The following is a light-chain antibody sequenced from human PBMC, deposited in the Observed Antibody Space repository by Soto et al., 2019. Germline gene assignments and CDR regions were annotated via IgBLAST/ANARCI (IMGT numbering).Light chain of an antibody. CDR3: QQYNNWPPWT. CDR1: QSVSSN. Sequence: EIVMTQSPATLSVSPGERATLSCRASQSVSSNLAWYQQKPGQAPRHLIYGASTRATGIPARFSGSGSGTEFTLTISSLQSEDFAVYYCQQYNNWPPWTFGQGTKLESK. J-gene: IGKJ2*02. V-gene: IGKV3-15*01. CDR2: GAS.